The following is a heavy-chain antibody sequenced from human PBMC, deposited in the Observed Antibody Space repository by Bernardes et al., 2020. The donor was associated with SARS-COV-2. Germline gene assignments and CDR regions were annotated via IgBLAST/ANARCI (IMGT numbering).Heavy chain of an antibody. CDR3: ASVRYYYDSSGLFDY. CDR2: ISSSSSYI. Sequence: GGSLRLSRAASGFTFSSYSMNWVRQAPGKGLEWVSSISSSSSYIYYADSVKGRFTISRDNAKNSLYLQMNSLRAEDTAVYYCASVRYYYDSSGLFDYWGQGTLVTVSS. D-gene: IGHD3-22*01. J-gene: IGHJ4*02. CDR1: GFTFSSYS. V-gene: IGHV3-21*01.